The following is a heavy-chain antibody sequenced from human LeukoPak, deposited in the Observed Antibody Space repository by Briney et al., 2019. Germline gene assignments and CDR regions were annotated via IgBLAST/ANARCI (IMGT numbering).Heavy chain of an antibody. CDR3: ARDRGYYDSSVGFDY. V-gene: IGHV4-4*07. Sequence: PSETLSLTCTVSGGSISSYYWCWIRQPAGKGLEWIGRIYTSGSTNYNPSLKSRVTMSVDTSKNQFSLKLSSVTAADTAAYYCARDRGYYDSSVGFDYWGQGTLVTVSS. CDR2: IYTSGST. D-gene: IGHD3-22*01. J-gene: IGHJ4*02. CDR1: GGSISSYY.